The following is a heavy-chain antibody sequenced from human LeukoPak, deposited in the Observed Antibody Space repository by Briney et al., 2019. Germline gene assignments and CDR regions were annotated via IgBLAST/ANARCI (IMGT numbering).Heavy chain of an antibody. CDR2: ISSSSSTL. D-gene: IGHD2-8*01. V-gene: IGHV3-48*01. Sequence: GGSLRLSCAASGFTFSSYSMNWVRQAPGKGLEWVSYISSSSSTLYYADSVKGRFTISRDNAKNSLYLQMNSLRAEDTAGYYCASLDCTNGVCYGFDPWGQGTLVTVSS. CDR1: GFTFSSYS. J-gene: IGHJ5*02. CDR3: ASLDCTNGVCYGFDP.